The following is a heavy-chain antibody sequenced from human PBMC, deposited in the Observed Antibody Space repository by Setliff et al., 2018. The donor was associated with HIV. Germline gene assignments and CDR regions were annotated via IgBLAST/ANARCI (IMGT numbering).Heavy chain of an antibody. CDR1: GIPIDRVYS. V-gene: IGHV4-38-2*02. J-gene: IGHJ4*01. CDR2: ISHSGST. CDR3: ARDQSDYNVLTGFGDFDY. D-gene: IGHD3-9*01. Sequence: SSETLSLTCGVSGIPIDRVYSWAWIRQPPGKGLEWIGTISHSGSTHYNSPLQGRISISIDTSKSQFSLTLTSVTAADTAMYYCARDQSDYNVLTGFGDFDYWGHGTLVTVS.